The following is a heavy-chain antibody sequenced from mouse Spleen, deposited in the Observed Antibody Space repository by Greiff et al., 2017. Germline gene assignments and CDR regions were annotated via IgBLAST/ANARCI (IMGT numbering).Heavy chain of an antibody. CDR2: IYPGDGDT. CDR3: ARLGYYGSVVIDY. J-gene: IGHJ2*01. D-gene: IGHD1-1*01. CDR1: GYAFSSSW. Sequence: QVQLQQPGAELVKPGASVKISCKASGYAFSSSWMNWVKQRPGKGLEWIGRIYPGDGDTNYNGKFKGKATLTADKSSSTAYMQLSSLTSEDSAVYFCARLGYYGSVVIDYWGQGTTLTVSS. V-gene: IGHV1-82*01.